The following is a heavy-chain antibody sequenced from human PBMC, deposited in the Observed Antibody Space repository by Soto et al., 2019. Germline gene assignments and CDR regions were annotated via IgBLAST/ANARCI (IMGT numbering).Heavy chain of an antibody. V-gene: IGHV4-31*11. CDR3: ARYRFTAAWSQFDY. CDR2: VSHRGNT. CDR1: GVSVGSDAYY. Sequence: QVQLQQSGPGLVKPSQTLSLTCAVSGVSVGSDAYYWSWIRQHPGKGLEGVVFVSHRGNTYYTPSLKNPLTVLVDMSRNQFFLHLTSVTAADTAAYFCARYRFTAAWSQFDYWGQGTLVTVSS. J-gene: IGHJ4*02. D-gene: IGHD3-16*02.